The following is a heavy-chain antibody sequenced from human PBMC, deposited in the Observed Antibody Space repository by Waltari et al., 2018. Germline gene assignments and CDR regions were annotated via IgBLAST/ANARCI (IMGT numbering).Heavy chain of an antibody. J-gene: IGHJ2*01. CDR2: ISYDGSNK. CDR1: GFTFSSYA. D-gene: IGHD6-25*01. Sequence: QVQLVESGGGVVQPGRSLRLSCAASGFTFSSYAMHWVRQAPGKGLEWVAVISYDGSNKYYADSVKGRFTISRDNSKNTLYLQTNSLRAEDTAVYYCAREEKRRYFDLWGRGTLVTVSS. CDR3: AREEKRRYFDL. V-gene: IGHV3-30-3*01.